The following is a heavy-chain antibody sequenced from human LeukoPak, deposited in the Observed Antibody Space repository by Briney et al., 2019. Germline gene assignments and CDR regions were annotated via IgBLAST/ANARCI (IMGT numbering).Heavy chain of an antibody. V-gene: IGHV3-30*04. D-gene: IGHD6-19*01. Sequence: GGSLRLSCAASGFTFSSYAMHWVRQAPGKGLEGVAVISYDGSNKYYADSVKGRFTISRDNSKNTLYLQMNSLRAEDKAVYYCARDQIAVASSGDVGNYYYYGMDVWGQGTTVTVSS. CDR1: GFTFSSYA. CDR2: ISYDGSNK. CDR3: ARDQIAVASSGDVGNYYYYGMDV. J-gene: IGHJ6*02.